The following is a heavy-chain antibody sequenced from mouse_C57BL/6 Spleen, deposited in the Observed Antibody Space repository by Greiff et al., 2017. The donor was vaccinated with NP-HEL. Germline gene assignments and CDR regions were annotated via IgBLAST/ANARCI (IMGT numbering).Heavy chain of an antibody. D-gene: IGHD2-1*01. CDR3: ARSGGNYLRFGY. CDR2: IDPNSGGT. Sequence: QVQLQQPGAELVKPGASVKLSCKASGYTFTSYWMHWVKQRPGRGLEWIGRIDPNSGGTKYNEKFKSKATLTVDKPSSTAYMQLSSLTSGDSADYYGARSGGNYLRFGYWGQGTLVTVSA. V-gene: IGHV1-72*01. J-gene: IGHJ3*01. CDR1: GYTFTSYW.